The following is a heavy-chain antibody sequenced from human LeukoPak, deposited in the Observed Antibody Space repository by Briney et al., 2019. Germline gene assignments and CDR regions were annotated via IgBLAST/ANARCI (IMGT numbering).Heavy chain of an antibody. V-gene: IGHV4-39*01. CDR1: GGSISSSSYY. J-gene: IGHJ3*02. Sequence: SETLSLTCTVSGGSISSSSYYWGWIRQPPGKGLEWIGSIYCSGSTYYNPSLKSRVTISVDTSKNQFSLKLSSVTAADTAVYYCARHLRRAGAFDIWGQGIMVTVSS. CDR3: ARHLRRAGAFDI. D-gene: IGHD3-10*01. CDR2: IYCSGST.